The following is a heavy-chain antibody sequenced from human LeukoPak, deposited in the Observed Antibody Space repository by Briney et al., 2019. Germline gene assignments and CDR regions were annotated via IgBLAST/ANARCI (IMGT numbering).Heavy chain of an antibody. D-gene: IGHD4-17*01. Sequence: ASVKVSCKASGYTFTGYYIHCVRQAPGQGLEWMGWINPNSCDTKYAQKFQGRVTMTRDTSIGTAYMELSRLRSDDTAIYYCANNWAGDSGYWGQGILVTVSS. J-gene: IGHJ4*02. V-gene: IGHV1-2*02. CDR2: INPNSCDT. CDR3: ANNWAGDSGY. CDR1: GYTFTGYY.